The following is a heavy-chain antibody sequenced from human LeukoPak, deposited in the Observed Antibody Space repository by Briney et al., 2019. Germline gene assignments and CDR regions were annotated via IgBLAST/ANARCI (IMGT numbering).Heavy chain of an antibody. V-gene: IGHV4-59*08. CDR3: ATLRGASTAVFDS. CDR2: IHYSGAT. J-gene: IGHJ4*02. Sequence: SETLSLTCTVSGGSISYDYWSWIRQSPGKRLEWIGYIHYSGATNYSPSLKSRVTVSVDTSKNQFSLKLSSVTAADTALYYCATLRGASTAVFDSWGQGALVTVSS. D-gene: IGHD2-21*02. CDR1: GGSISYDY.